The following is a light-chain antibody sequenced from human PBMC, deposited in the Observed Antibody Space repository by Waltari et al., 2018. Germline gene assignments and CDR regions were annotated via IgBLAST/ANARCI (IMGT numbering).Light chain of an antibody. CDR2: GAS. CDR1: QSVSRA. V-gene: IGKV3-20*01. CDR3: QHYLRLPVT. Sequence: EIVLTQSPGTLSLSLGERATLSCRASQSVSRALTWYQQKPGQAPRLPIYGASTRATGIPDRFSGSGSGTDFSLTISRLEPDDFAVYYCQHYLRLPVTFGQGTTVEI. J-gene: IGKJ1*01.